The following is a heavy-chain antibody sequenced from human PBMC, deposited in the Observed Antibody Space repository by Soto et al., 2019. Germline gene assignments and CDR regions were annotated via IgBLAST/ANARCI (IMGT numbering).Heavy chain of an antibody. CDR2: ISGDGTTT. D-gene: IGHD3-22*01. CDR3: AKDITFDSSAYNY. V-gene: IGHV3-23*01. Sequence: GGSLRLSCAASGFTFSSYGMSWVRQAPGKGLEWVSAISGDGTTTYYADSVKGRFTISKDSPNNTLYLQMNSLRTEDTAVYYCAKDITFDSSAYNYWGQGTLVTVSS. CDR1: GFTFSSYG. J-gene: IGHJ4*02.